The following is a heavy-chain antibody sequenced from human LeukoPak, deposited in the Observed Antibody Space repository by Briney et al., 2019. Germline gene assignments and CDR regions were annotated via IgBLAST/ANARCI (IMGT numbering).Heavy chain of an antibody. CDR2: VSSDGSSI. CDR1: GFTFSNYW. V-gene: IGHV3-74*01. CDR3: ATDRA. Sequence: GGSLRLSCVASGFTFSNYWMHWVRHAPGRGLVWVSRVSSDGSSISYADSVKGRFTISRDNAKNTLYLQMNSLRAEDTAVYYCATDRAWGHGTMVTVSS. J-gene: IGHJ3*01.